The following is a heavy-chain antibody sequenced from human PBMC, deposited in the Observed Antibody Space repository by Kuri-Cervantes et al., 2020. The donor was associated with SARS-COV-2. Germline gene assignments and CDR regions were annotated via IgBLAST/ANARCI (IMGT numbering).Heavy chain of an antibody. CDR3: AKDPTRSFSGYDRFDY. Sequence: GESLKISCAASGFTVSSNYMSWVRQAPGKGLEWVSYISSSSSTIYYADSVKGRFTISRDNAKNSLYLQMNSLRAEGTAVYYCAKDPTRSFSGYDRFDYWGQGTLVTVSS. CDR2: ISSSSSTI. V-gene: IGHV3-48*01. CDR1: GFTVSSNY. D-gene: IGHD5-12*01. J-gene: IGHJ4*02.